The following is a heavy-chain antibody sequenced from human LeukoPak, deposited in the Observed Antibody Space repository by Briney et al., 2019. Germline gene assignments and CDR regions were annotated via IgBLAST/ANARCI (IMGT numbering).Heavy chain of an antibody. CDR1: GLTVSSNY. CDR3: ARGAYGSGSYGDNWFDP. CDR2: IYSGGST. D-gene: IGHD3-10*01. J-gene: IGHJ5*02. Sequence: GGSLRLSCAASGLTVSSNYMNWVRQAPGKGLKWGSVIYSGGSTYYADSVKGRFTISRDNSKNTLYLQMNSLRAEDTAVYYCARGAYGSGSYGDNWFDPWGQGTLVTVSS. V-gene: IGHV3-66*01.